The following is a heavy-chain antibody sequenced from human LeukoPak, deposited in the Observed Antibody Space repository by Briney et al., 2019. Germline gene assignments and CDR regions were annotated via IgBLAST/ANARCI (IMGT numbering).Heavy chain of an antibody. J-gene: IGHJ4*02. Sequence: PGGSLRLSCAASGFTFSSYSMNWVRQAPGKGLEWVSSISSSSSYIYYADSVKGRFTVSRDNSKNTLYVQMNSLRAEDTAVYYCAKRGLGSTSGAYFFDYWGQGTLVTVSS. CDR2: ISSSSSYI. V-gene: IGHV3-21*04. CDR3: AKRGLGSTSGAYFFDY. D-gene: IGHD2-2*01. CDR1: GFTFSSYS.